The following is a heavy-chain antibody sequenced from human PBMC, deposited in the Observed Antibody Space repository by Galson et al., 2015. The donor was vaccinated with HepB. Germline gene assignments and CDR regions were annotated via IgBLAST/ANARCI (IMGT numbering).Heavy chain of an antibody. CDR2: IFYDGSEK. Sequence: SLRLSCAVSGFSFISYGMHWVRQAPGKGLEWVAHIFYDGSEKYYEESVQGRFTISRDDSKNTLYLQMDNLRAEDTAVYYCAREEGWFDSWGQGTPVTVSS. CDR3: AREEGWFDS. V-gene: IGHV3-33*08. J-gene: IGHJ5*01. CDR1: GFSFISYG.